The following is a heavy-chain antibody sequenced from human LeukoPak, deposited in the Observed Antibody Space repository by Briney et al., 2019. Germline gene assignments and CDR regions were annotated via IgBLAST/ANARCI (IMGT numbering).Heavy chain of an antibody. CDR3: ALQNDSSPFDY. V-gene: IGHV3-53*01. CDR1: GFTFSSDA. Sequence: QPGGSLRLSCAASGFTFSSDAMRWVRQAPGKGLEWVSVIYSGGSTDYADSVKGRFTISRDNSKNTLYLQMNSLRAEDTAMYYCALQNDSSPFDYWGQGTLVTVSS. CDR2: IYSGGST. D-gene: IGHD3-22*01. J-gene: IGHJ4*02.